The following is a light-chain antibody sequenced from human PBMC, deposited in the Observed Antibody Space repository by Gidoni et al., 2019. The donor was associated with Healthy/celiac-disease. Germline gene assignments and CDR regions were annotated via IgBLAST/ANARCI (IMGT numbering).Light chain of an antibody. J-gene: IGLJ3*02. CDR2: DNY. V-gene: IGLV1-51*01. CDR3: GTWDSSLRGV. Sequence: QSVLTQPPSVSAAPGQKVTLSCSGSSSNIGNNYVSWYQQLPGTAPKLLIYDNYKRPSGIPDRFSGSKSGTSATLGITGLQTGDEADYYCGTWDSSLRGVFGGGTKLTVL. CDR1: SSNIGNNY.